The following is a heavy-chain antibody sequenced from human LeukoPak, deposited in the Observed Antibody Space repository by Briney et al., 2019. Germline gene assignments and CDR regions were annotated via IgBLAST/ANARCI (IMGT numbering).Heavy chain of an antibody. J-gene: IGHJ2*01. CDR2: IDPNGNDN. CDR3: ARDSDTSGNHWFFDV. CDR1: GFTFHYFS. Sequence: GTSLRLSCAASGFTFHYFSMVWVRQTPGKGLQWVAAIDPNGNDNYYADSARGRFVISRDNSKNTLYLQIYSLTVVDTAVYYCARDSDTSGNHWFFDVWGRGTLVIASS. D-gene: IGHD6-19*01. V-gene: IGHV3-30*12.